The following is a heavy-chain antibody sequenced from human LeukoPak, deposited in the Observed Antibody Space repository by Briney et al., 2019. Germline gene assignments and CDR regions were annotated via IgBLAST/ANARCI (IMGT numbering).Heavy chain of an antibody. D-gene: IGHD6-13*01. J-gene: IGHJ4*02. V-gene: IGHV3-7*03. Sequence: GGSLRLSCAGSGLTFSTYWMTWVRQAPGKGLKWVANIKQDGSEKYYVDSVKGRFTISRDNAQNSLYLQMNSLRAEDTAIYYCATSTAAAGTDWGQGTLVTVSS. CDR2: IKQDGSEK. CDR1: GLTFSTYW. CDR3: ATSTAAAGTD.